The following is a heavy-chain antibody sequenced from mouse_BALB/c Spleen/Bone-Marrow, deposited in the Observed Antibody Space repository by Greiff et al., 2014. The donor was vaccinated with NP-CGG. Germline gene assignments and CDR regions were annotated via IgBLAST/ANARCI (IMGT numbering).Heavy chain of an antibody. D-gene: IGHD2-2*01. Sequence: VQLQQSGPGLVKPSQSLSITCTVSGFSLTTYGLHWVRQSPGKGLEWLGVIWSGGGKDYNAAFISRLIITKDNSKSQVFFKMNSLQTNDTAMYYCARKGYTGYFDVWGAGTTVTVSS. V-gene: IGHV2-2*02. J-gene: IGHJ1*01. CDR2: IWSGGGK. CDR1: GFSLTTYG. CDR3: ARKGYTGYFDV.